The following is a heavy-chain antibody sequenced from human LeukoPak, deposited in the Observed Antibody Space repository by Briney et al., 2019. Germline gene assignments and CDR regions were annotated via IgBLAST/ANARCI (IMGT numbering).Heavy chain of an antibody. V-gene: IGHV3-11*01. Sequence: PGGSLRLSCAASGFTFSDYYMSWIRQAPGKGLAWVSYISSSGSTIYYADSVKGRFTISRDNAKNSLYLQMNSLRAEDTAVYYCARVSGWLQFPFDYWGQGTLVTVSS. CDR1: GFTFSDYY. CDR3: ARVSGWLQFPFDY. D-gene: IGHD5-24*01. J-gene: IGHJ4*02. CDR2: ISSSGSTI.